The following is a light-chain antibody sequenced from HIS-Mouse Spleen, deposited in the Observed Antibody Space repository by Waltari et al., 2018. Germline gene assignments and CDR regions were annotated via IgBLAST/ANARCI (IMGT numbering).Light chain of an antibody. CDR2: WAS. J-gene: IGKJ3*01. CDR1: QSVLYSSNNKNY. V-gene: IGKV4-1*01. Sequence: DIVMTQSPDSLAVSLGERATINCKSSQSVLYSSNNKNYLAWYQQKPGQPPKLLIYWASPRESGVPDRFSGSGSGTDFTLTISSLQAEDVAVYYCQQYNNWPAIFTFGPGTKVDIK. CDR3: QQYNNWPAIFT.